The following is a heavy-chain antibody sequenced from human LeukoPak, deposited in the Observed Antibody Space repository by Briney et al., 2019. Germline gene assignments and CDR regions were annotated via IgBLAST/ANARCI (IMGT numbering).Heavy chain of an antibody. V-gene: IGHV3-21*01. J-gene: IGHJ4*02. CDR2: ISSSSSYI. Sequence: PGGSLRLSCAASGFTFSSYSMNWVRQAPGKGLEWVSSISSSSSYIYYADSVKGRFTISRDNAKNSLYLQMNSLRAEDTAVYYCAKDQAPVYSSGMDYWGQGTLVTVSS. D-gene: IGHD6-19*01. CDR1: GFTFSSYS. CDR3: AKDQAPVYSSGMDY.